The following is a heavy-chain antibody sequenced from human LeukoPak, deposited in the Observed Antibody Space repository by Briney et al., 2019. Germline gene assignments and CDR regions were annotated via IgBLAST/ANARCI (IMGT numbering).Heavy chain of an antibody. J-gene: IGHJ3*02. V-gene: IGHV4-30-4*01. Sequence: SQTLSLTCIVSGGSISSGDYYWSWIRQPPGKGLEWIGYIYYSGSTYYNPSLKSRVTISVDTSKNQFSLKLSSATAADTAVYYCARVGSSGPRDAFDIWGQGTMVTVSS. CDR1: GGSISSGDYY. D-gene: IGHD3-22*01. CDR3: ARVGSSGPRDAFDI. CDR2: IYYSGST.